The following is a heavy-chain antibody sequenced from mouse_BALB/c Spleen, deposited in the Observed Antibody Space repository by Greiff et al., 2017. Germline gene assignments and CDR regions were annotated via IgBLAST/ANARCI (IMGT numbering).Heavy chain of an antibody. J-gene: IGHJ4*01. Sequence: VHLVESGPGLVAPSQSLSITCTVSGFSLTSYGVHWVRQPPGKGLEWLGVIWAGGSTNYNSALMSRLSISKDNSKSQVFLKMNSLQTDDTAMYYCARDWVYGVGFMDYWGQGTSVTVSS. D-gene: IGHD1-2*01. V-gene: IGHV2-9*02. CDR1: GFSLTSYG. CDR2: IWAGGST. CDR3: ARDWVYGVGFMDY.